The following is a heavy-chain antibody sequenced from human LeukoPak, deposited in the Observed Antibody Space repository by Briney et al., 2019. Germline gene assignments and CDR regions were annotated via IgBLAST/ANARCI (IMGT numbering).Heavy chain of an antibody. CDR1: GGTFSTYA. V-gene: IGHV1-69*13. D-gene: IGHD3/OR15-3a*01. J-gene: IGHJ4*02. Sequence: ASVKVSCKASGGTFSTYAISWVRQAPGRGLEWMGGIIPIFGTPNYAQKFQGRVTITADESTSTAYMELSSLRSEDTAVYYCARETLDRGDYFDYWGQGTLVTVSS. CDR3: ARETLDRGDYFDY. CDR2: IIPIFGTP.